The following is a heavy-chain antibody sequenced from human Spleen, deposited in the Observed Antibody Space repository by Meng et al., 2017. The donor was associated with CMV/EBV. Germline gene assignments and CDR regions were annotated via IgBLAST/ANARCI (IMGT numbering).Heavy chain of an antibody. CDR3: ATPVGTGGNYVDY. CDR1: GGTFSSYA. CDR2: IIPIFGTA. J-gene: IGHJ4*02. V-gene: IGHV1-69*05. Sequence: KASGGTFSSYAISWVRQAPGQGLEWMGGIIPIFGTANYAQKFQGRVTITTDESTSTAYMELSSLRSEDTAVYYCATPVGTGGNYVDYWGQGTLVTVSS. D-gene: IGHD2-21*02.